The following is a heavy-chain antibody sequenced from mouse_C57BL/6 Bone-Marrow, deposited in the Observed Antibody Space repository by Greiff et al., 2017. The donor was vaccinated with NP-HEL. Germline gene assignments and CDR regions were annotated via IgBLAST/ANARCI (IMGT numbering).Heavy chain of an antibody. CDR3: ARRALYYYGSSYWYFDV. V-gene: IGHV1-78*01. Sequence: LQESDAELVKPGASVKISCKVSGYTFTDHTIHWMKQRPEQGLEWIGYIYPRDGSTKYNEKFKGKATLTADKSSSTAYMQRNSLTSEDAAVYFCARRALYYYGSSYWYFDVWGTGTTVTVSS. CDR2: IYPRDGST. CDR1: GYTFTDHT. J-gene: IGHJ1*03. D-gene: IGHD1-1*01.